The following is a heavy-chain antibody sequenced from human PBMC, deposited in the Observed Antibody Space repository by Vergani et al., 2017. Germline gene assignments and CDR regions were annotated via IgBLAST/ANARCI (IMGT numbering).Heavy chain of an antibody. CDR3: ARDLRLLYNRFDP. J-gene: IGHJ5*02. D-gene: IGHD1-14*01. CDR2: IKQDGSEK. Sequence: EVQLVESGGGLVQPGGSLRLSCAASGFTFSSYWMSWVRQAPGKGLEWVANIKQDGSEKYYVDSVKGRFTISRDNAKNSLYLQMNSLRDEDTGVYYCARDLRLLYNRFDPWGQGTLVTVSS. CDR1: GFTFSSYW. V-gene: IGHV3-7*01.